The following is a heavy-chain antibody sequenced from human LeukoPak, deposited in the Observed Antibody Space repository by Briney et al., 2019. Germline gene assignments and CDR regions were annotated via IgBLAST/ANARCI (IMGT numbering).Heavy chain of an antibody. CDR1: GYTFTSYG. D-gene: IGHD6-13*01. CDR2: ISAYNGNT. V-gene: IGHV1-18*01. J-gene: IGHJ6*02. Sequence: ASVKVSCKASGYTFTSYGISWVRQAPGQGLEWMGWISAYNGNTNYAQKLQGRVTMTTDTSTSTAYMELRSLRSDDTAVYYCAREFTTSSSWYLMGPDYYYYYGMDVWGQGTTVTVSS. CDR3: AREFTTSSSWYLMGPDYYYYYGMDV.